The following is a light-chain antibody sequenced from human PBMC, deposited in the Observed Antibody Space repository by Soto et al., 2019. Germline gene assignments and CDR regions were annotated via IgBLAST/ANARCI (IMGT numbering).Light chain of an antibody. CDR3: SSYTSSSTIYV. CDR1: SSDVGDYNY. J-gene: IGLJ1*01. V-gene: IGLV2-14*01. CDR2: DVS. Sequence: QSALTQPASVSGSPGQSITISCTGTSSDVGDYNYVSWYQQHPGKAPKLMIYDVSNRPSGVSNRFSGSKSGNTASLTIPGLQAEDEADYYCSSYTSSSTIYVIGTGTKVTVL.